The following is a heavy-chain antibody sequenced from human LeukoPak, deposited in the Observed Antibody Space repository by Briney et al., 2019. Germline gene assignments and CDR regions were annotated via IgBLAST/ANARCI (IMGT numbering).Heavy chain of an antibody. Sequence: SETLSLTCTVSGGSISDYHWSWIRQPAGKGLEWIGQIHTSGSTNYNPPLKSRVSMSIDTTEDQVSLTIRSVTAADTAFYYCARRDISSGWSFDYWGQGTLVTVSS. CDR3: ARRDISSGWSFDY. CDR2: IHTSGST. J-gene: IGHJ4*02. CDR1: GGSISDYH. V-gene: IGHV4-4*07. D-gene: IGHD6-19*01.